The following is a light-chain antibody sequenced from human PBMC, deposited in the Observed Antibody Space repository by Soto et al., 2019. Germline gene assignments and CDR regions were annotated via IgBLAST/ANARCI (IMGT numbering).Light chain of an antibody. CDR1: QSVSSSY. CDR3: QQYGSSPPIT. CDR2: GAS. V-gene: IGKV3-20*01. J-gene: IGKJ5*01. Sequence: EIVLTQPPGTLSLSPGERATLSCRASQSVSSSYLTWYQQKPGQAPRLLIYGASSRATGIPDWFSGSGSGTDFTLTISRLEPEDFAVYYCQQYGSSPPITFGQGTRLEIK.